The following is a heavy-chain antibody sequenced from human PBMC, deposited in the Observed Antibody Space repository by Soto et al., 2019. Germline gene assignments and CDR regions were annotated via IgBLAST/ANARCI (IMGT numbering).Heavy chain of an antibody. Sequence: PSETLSLTCTVSGVSIISYCWGWIRQSPGKGLEWIGYIYYTGSTNYNPSLKSRXXISXDXXKNQFSLRLSSVTAADTAVYYCAKHPHCSGDCYSFDYWGQGTLVTVSS. D-gene: IGHD2-21*02. CDR1: GVSIISYC. CDR2: IYYTGST. J-gene: IGHJ4*01. V-gene: IGHV4-59*08. CDR3: AKHPHCSGDCYSFDY.